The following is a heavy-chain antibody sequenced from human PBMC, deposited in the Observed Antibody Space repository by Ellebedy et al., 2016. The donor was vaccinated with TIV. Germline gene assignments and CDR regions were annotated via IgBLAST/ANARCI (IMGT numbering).Heavy chain of an antibody. CDR2: ISYTGST. CDR3: AAEVTMVRGLIVH. D-gene: IGHD3-10*01. Sequence: GSLRLXXTVSGGSMSTNYWSWIRQPPGKGLEWIGYISYTGSTNYSPSLNSRVTISVDTSKNQFSLKLTSVTAADTAVYYCAAEVTMVRGLIVHWGQGTLVTVS. V-gene: IGHV4-59*01. J-gene: IGHJ4*02. CDR1: GGSMSTNY.